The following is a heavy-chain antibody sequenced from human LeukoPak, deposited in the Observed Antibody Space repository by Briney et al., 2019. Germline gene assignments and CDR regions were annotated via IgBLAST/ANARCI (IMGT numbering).Heavy chain of an antibody. D-gene: IGHD2-21*02. CDR1: GGSISSGGYS. J-gene: IGHJ6*02. CDR3: AGSMTLYYYYGMDV. V-gene: IGHV4-30-2*02. CDR2: IYHSGST. Sequence: PSQTLSLTCAVSGGSISSGGYSWSWIRQPPGKGLEWIGYIYHSGSTYYNPSLKSRVTISVDRSKNQFSLKLSSVTAADTAVYYCAGSMTLYYYYGMDVWGLGTTVTVSS.